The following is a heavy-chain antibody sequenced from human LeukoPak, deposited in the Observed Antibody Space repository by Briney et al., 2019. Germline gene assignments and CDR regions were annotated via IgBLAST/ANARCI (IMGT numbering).Heavy chain of an antibody. D-gene: IGHD4-17*01. Sequence: SETLSLTCTVSGGSISSFYWSWIRQPPGKGLEWIGYIYYSGSTNYNPSLKSRVKSRVTKSLDTSKNQFSLKLSSVTAADTAVYYCARGGSDYGDYVGAFDIWGQGTMVTVSS. CDR3: ARGGSDYGDYVGAFDI. J-gene: IGHJ3*02. CDR2: IYYSGST. CDR1: GGSISSFY. V-gene: IGHV4-59*12.